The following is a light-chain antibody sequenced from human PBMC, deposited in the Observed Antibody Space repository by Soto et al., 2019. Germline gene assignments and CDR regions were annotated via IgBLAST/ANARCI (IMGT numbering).Light chain of an antibody. J-gene: IGKJ1*01. CDR3: QQYSSLWT. V-gene: IGKV3-20*01. Sequence: EIVLTQSPGTLSLSPGEGATLSCRASQIVRSTYLAWYQQKPGQAPRLLIYGASSRATGIPDRFSGSGSGTDFTLSISRLEPEDFAVYYCQQYSSLWTFGQGTKVDIK. CDR2: GAS. CDR1: QIVRSTY.